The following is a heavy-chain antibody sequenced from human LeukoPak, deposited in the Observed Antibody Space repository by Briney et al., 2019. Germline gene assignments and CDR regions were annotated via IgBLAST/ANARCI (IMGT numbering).Heavy chain of an antibody. J-gene: IGHJ4*02. D-gene: IGHD2-21*02. V-gene: IGHV3-21*01. Sequence: GGSLRLSCAASGFTFSSYSMNWVRQAPGKGLEWVSSISSSSSYIYYADSVKSRFTISRDNAKNSLYLQMNSLRAEDTAVYYCARESAYCGGDCYLDYWGQGTLVTVSS. CDR1: GFTFSSYS. CDR3: ARESAYCGGDCYLDY. CDR2: ISSSSSYI.